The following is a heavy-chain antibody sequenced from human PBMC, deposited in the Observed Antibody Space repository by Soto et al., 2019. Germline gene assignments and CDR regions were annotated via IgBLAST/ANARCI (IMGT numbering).Heavy chain of an antibody. CDR1: GFTFSSYA. V-gene: IGHV3-23*01. D-gene: IGHD4-17*01. CDR2: ISGSGSST. J-gene: IGHJ4*02. Sequence: EVQLLESGGGLVQPGGSLRLSCAASGFTFSSYAMSWVRQAPGKGLEWVSAISGSGSSTYYADSVKGRFTISRDNSKNTLYLQMNSLRAEDTAVHYCAKPPLYGDYISTIDYWGQGTLVTVSS. CDR3: AKPPLYGDYISTIDY.